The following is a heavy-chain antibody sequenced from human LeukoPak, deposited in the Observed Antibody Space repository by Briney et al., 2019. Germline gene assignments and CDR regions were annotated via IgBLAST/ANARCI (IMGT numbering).Heavy chain of an antibody. CDR3: ARDKGSGWYQFDY. Sequence: ASVKVSCKASGYTFTSYYMHWVRQAPGQGLEWMGVIKSSGGSTTYAQKFQGRVTITRDTSTSTVYMELSSLRSEDTAVYYCARDKGSGWYQFDYWGQGTLVTVSS. J-gene: IGHJ4*02. CDR1: GYTFTSYY. D-gene: IGHD6-19*01. V-gene: IGHV1-46*01. CDR2: IKSSGGST.